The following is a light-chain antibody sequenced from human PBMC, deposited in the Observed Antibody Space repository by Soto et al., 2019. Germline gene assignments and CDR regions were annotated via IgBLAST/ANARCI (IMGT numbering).Light chain of an antibody. CDR2: DIS. Sequence: MTQSQTTRCVPPWEIGPLSCRASQTVSRNLAWYQQKPGQAPRLLIYDISNRATGIPARFSGSGSGTEFTLTISSLQSEDFAVYFCQQYNNWPSFGQGTGVEIK. CDR3: QQYNNWPS. J-gene: IGKJ5*01. V-gene: IGKV3-15*01. CDR1: QTVSRN.